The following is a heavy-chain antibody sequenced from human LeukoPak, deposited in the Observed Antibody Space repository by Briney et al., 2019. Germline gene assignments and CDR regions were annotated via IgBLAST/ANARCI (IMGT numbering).Heavy chain of an antibody. V-gene: IGHV3-7*01. Sequence: GGSLRLSCEVSGLTFRNFWMSWVRQAPGEGLQWVANINEDGSEENYVDSVRGRFTVSRDNAKNSLYLQMNSLRAEDTAVYYCASGGHIDYCGQGTLVTVSS. CDR3: ASGGHIDY. J-gene: IGHJ4*02. CDR2: INEDGSEE. D-gene: IGHD3-16*01. CDR1: GLTFRNFW.